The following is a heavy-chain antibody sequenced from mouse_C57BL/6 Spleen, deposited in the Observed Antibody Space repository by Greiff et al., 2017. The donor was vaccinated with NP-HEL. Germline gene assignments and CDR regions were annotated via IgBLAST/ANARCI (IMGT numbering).Heavy chain of an antibody. CDR3: ARWISSYGAWFAY. CDR2: IDPSDSYT. J-gene: IGHJ3*01. CDR1: GYTFTSYW. V-gene: IGHV1-69*01. Sequence: QVQLQQPGAELVMPGASVKLSCKASGYTFTSYWMHWVKQRPGQGLEWIGEIDPSDSYTNYNQKFKGKSTLTVDKSSSTAYMQLSSLTSEDSAVYYCARWISSYGAWFAYWGQGTLVTVSA. D-gene: IGHD1-1*01.